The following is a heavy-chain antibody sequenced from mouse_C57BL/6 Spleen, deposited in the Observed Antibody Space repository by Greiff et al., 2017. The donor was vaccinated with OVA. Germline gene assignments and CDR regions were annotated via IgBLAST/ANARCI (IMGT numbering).Heavy chain of an antibody. J-gene: IGHJ3*01. V-gene: IGHV1-64*01. CDR1: GYTFTSYW. CDR3: ATYYRNLAWFAY. Sequence: VQLQQPGAGLVKPGASVKLSCKASGYTFTSYWMYWVKQRPGKGLEWIGMIHPNSGSTYYNEKFKSKATLTVDKSSSTAYMQLSSLTSEDSAVYYCATYYRNLAWFAYWGQGTLVTVSA. CDR2: IHPNSGST. D-gene: IGHD2-5*01.